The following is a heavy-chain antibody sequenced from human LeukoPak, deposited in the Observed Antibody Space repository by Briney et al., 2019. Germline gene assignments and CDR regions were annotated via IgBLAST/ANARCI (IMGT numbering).Heavy chain of an antibody. D-gene: IGHD6-19*01. Sequence: SETLSLTCTVSGGSISSSSYYWGWIRQPPGKGLEWIGSIYYSGNSYYNTSLKSRVTISIDTSKNQFSLKLSSVTAADTAVFYCARLSSGWYFRGAFDIWGQGTMVTVSS. J-gene: IGHJ3*02. CDR3: ARLSSGWYFRGAFDI. CDR2: IYYSGNS. V-gene: IGHV4-39*07. CDR1: GGSISSSSYY.